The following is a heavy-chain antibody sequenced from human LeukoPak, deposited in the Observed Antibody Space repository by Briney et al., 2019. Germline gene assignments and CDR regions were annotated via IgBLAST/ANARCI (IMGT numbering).Heavy chain of an antibody. D-gene: IGHD3-22*01. CDR3: TRGTNYYDSSGYYHLFDY. Sequence: PGGSLRLSCTASGFTFGDYAMSWVRQAPGKGLEWVGFIRSKTYAGTTEYAAPVKGRFTISRDDSKSIAYLQMNSLKTEDTALYYCTRGTNYYDSSGYYHLFDYWGQGTLVTVSS. V-gene: IGHV3-49*04. CDR1: GFTFGDYA. CDR2: IRSKTYAGTT. J-gene: IGHJ4*02.